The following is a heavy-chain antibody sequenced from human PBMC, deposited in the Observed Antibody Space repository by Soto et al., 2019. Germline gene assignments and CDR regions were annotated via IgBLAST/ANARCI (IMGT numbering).Heavy chain of an antibody. CDR3: EKDKERVGYESDFDA. CDR2: ITGGNT. J-gene: IGHJ4*02. CDR1: GFTFGTYG. V-gene: IGHV3-23*01. Sequence: EVQLLESGGGLIQPGGSLRLSCAASGFTFGTYGMGWVRQAPGKGLEWVSTITGGNTYYAASVKGRFTISRDNYKNTLHLQMSGRCAKETPLYYGEKDKERVGYESDFDAWGQGTLVTVSS. D-gene: IGHD1-26*01.